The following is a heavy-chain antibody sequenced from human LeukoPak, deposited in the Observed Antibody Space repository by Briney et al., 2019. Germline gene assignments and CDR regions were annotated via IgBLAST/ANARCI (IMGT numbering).Heavy chain of an antibody. J-gene: IGHJ4*02. CDR3: TRNLYSSGSIGFDY. CDR2: IKSKTDGGTT. D-gene: IGHD6-19*01. V-gene: IGHV3-15*01. CDR1: GFTFSNAW. Sequence: GGSLRLSCAAPGFTFSNAWMNWVRQAPGKGLEWVGRIKSKTDGGTTDYAAPVKGRFTISTDDSKNTLSLQMNGLKTEDTAVYYCTRNLYSSGSIGFDYWGQGTLVTVSS.